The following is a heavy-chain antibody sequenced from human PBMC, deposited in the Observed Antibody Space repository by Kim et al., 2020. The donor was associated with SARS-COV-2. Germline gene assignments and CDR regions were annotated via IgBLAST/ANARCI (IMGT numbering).Heavy chain of an antibody. CDR2: INPSGGST. J-gene: IGHJ5*02. CDR3: ARGIGAPYYDFWSGYYPPATNWLDP. D-gene: IGHD3-3*01. CDR1: GYTFTSYY. V-gene: IGHV1-46*01. Sequence: ASVKVSCKASGYTFTSYYMHWMRQAPGQGLEWMGIINPSGGSTSYAQKFQGRVTMTRDTSTSTVYMELSSLRSEDTAVYYCARGIGAPYYDFWSGYYPPATNWLDPWGQGTLVTVSS.